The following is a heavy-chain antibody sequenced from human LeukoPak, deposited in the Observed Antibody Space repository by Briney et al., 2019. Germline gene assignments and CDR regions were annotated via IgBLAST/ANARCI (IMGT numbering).Heavy chain of an antibody. CDR2: INPNSGGT. CDR1: GYTFTCYY. CDR3: ARDHCVSSGCYEDYYYGMDG. D-gene: IGHD2-2*01. Sequence: GASVKVSCKASGYTFTCYYMQWVRQAPGQGLEWMGWINPNSGGTNYAQKFQGRVTMTRDTYITTAYMELSRLRSDESAVYFCARDHCVSSGCYEDYYYGMDGWGRGTTVTVSS. V-gene: IGHV1-2*02. J-gene: IGHJ6*02.